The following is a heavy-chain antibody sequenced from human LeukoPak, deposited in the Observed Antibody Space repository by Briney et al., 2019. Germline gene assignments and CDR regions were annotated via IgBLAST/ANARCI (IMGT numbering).Heavy chain of an antibody. V-gene: IGHV1-2*02. D-gene: IGHD3-22*01. CDR1: GYTFTGYY. J-gene: IGHJ6*02. Sequence: GASVKVSCKASGYTFTGYYMHWVRQAPGQGLEWMGWINPNSGGTNYAQKFQGRATMTRDTSISTAYMELSRLRSDDTAVYYCARGIYYYDSSGYFQNSGYYGMDVWGQGTTVTVSS. CDR2: INPNSGGT. CDR3: ARGIYYYDSSGYFQNSGYYGMDV.